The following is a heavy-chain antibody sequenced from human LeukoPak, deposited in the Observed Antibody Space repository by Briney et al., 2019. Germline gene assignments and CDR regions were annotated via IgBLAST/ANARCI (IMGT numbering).Heavy chain of an antibody. V-gene: IGHV1-2*02. CDR3: ARGYYGSGSYRADAFDI. CDR2: INPNSGGT. D-gene: IGHD3-10*01. CDR1: GYTFTCYY. Sequence: ASVKVSCKASGYTFTCYYMHWVRQAPGQGLEWMGWINPNSGGTNYAQKFQGRVTMTRDTSISTAYMELSRLRSDDTAVYYCARGYYGSGSYRADAFDIWGQGTMVTVSS. J-gene: IGHJ3*02.